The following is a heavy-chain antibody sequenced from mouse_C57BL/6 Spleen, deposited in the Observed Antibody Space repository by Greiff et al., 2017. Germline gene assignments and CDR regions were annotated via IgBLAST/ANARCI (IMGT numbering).Heavy chain of an antibody. CDR3: ASSSLGY. CDR2: INPYNGGT. V-gene: IGHV1-19*01. Sequence: VQLQQSGPVLVKPGASVKMSCKASGYTFTDYYMNWVKQSHGKSLEWIGFINPYNGGTSYKQKFKGKATLTVDKSSSTAYMALNSLTSEDSAVYYCASSSLGYWGQGTTLTVSS. J-gene: IGHJ2*01. CDR1: GYTFTDYY.